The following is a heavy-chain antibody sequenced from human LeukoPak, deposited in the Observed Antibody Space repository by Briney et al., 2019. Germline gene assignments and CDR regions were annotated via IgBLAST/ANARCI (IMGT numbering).Heavy chain of an antibody. CDR2: INSDGSST. Sequence: AGGSLRLSCAAYGFTFSSYWMHWVRQAPGKGLVWVSRINSDGSSTSYADSVKGRFTISRDNAKNTLYLQMNRLRAEDTAVYYCARDVFNGDYYFDYWGQGTLVTVSS. CDR1: GFTFSSYW. V-gene: IGHV3-74*01. J-gene: IGHJ4*02. D-gene: IGHD4-17*01. CDR3: ARDVFNGDYYFDY.